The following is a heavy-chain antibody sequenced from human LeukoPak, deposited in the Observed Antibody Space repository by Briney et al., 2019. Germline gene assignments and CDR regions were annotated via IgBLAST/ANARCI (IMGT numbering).Heavy chain of an antibody. CDR1: GGTFSSYA. J-gene: IGHJ4*02. Sequence: VASVKVSCKASGGTFSSYAISWVRQAPGQGLEWMGRIIPILGIANYAQKFQGRVTITADKSTSTAYMELSSLRSEDTAVYYCARATRGSCSSTSCTREGFDYWGQGTLVTVSS. V-gene: IGHV1-69*04. CDR3: ARATRGSCSSTSCTREGFDY. CDR2: IIPILGIA. D-gene: IGHD2-2*01.